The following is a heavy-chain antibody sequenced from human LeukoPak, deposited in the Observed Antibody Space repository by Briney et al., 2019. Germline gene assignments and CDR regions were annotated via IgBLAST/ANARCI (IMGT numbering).Heavy chain of an antibody. CDR1: GYTFTSYD. J-gene: IGHJ3*02. V-gene: IGHV1-8*01. CDR3: ARFVPSGSRDAFDI. CDR2: MNPNSGNT. D-gene: IGHD1-26*01. Sequence: ASVKVSCKASGYTFTSYDINWVRQATGQGLEWMGWMNPNSGNTGYAHKYQGRVTMTRNTYISTAYMELSRLRSEDTAVYYCARFVPSGSRDAFDIWGQGTMVTVSS.